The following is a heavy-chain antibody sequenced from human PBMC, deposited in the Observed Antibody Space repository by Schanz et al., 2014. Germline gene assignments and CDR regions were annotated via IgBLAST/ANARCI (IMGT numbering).Heavy chain of an antibody. CDR1: GFTFSNFG. Sequence: QVQLVESGGGVVQPGRSLRLSCAASGFTFSNFGLHWVLQAPGKGLNWAAVISSDGTNKYYADSVQGRFTLSKDFSKDTLYLQLTSLRPEDTAVYYCARLATSKSRLGDAVDIWGQGTMVTVSS. V-gene: IGHV3-30*03. D-gene: IGHD6-6*01. CDR2: ISSDGTNK. CDR3: ARLATSKSRLGDAVDI. J-gene: IGHJ3*02.